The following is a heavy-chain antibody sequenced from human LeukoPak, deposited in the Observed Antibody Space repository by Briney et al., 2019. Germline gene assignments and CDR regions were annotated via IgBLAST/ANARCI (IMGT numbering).Heavy chain of an antibody. CDR3: ARERKYYYDSSGYHVIAFDI. Sequence: SSETLSLTCAVYGGSFSGYYWSRIRQPPGKGLEWIGEINHGGSANYNPSLKSRVTISVDTSKNQFSLKLSSVTAADTAVYYCARERKYYYDSSGYHVIAFDIWGQGTMVTVSS. CDR1: GGSFSGYY. D-gene: IGHD3-22*01. V-gene: IGHV4-34*01. CDR2: INHGGSA. J-gene: IGHJ3*02.